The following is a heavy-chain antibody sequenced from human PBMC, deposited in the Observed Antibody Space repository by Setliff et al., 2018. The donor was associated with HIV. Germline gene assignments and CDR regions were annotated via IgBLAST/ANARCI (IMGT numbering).Heavy chain of an antibody. CDR1: GGSISNDY. J-gene: IGHJ5*02. V-gene: IGHV4-59*12. CDR2: VYLSGSI. Sequence: PSETLSLTCTVSGGSISNDYWGWVRQPPGKGLEWIGFVYLSGSITYNPSLKSRVTISIDRSKNEFSLKLSSVTAADTAVYHCARAGDYGSGSPFDRWGQGILVTVSS. D-gene: IGHD3-10*01. CDR3: ARAGDYGSGSPFDR.